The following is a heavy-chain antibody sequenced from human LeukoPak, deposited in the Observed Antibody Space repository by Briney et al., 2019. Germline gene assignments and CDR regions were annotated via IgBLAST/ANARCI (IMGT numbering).Heavy chain of an antibody. D-gene: IGHD1-26*01. V-gene: IGHV4-4*07. CDR2: IYTNGNT. Sequence: SETLSLTCTVSGGSVSSYHWSRVRQTAEKGLEWSGRIYTNGNTNNNPSLKSRVTMSLDPSKNQFSMKLSSVTAADTAVYFCARAFALYSAASGATFDIWGQGTVVTVSS. J-gene: IGHJ3*02. CDR3: ARAFALYSAASGATFDI. CDR1: GGSVSSYH.